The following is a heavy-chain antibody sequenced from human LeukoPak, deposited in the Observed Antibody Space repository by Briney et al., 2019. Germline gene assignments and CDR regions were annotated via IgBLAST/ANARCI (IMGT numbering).Heavy chain of an antibody. CDR1: GGSISSGGYY. CDR3: ARTSLTGNAFDI. CDR2: IYYSGST. Sequence: PSETLSLTCTVSGGSISSGGYYWGWIRQHPGKGLEWIGYIYYSGSTYYNPSLKSRVTISVDTSKNQFSLKLSSVTAADTAVYYCARTSLTGNAFDIWGQGTMVTVSS. V-gene: IGHV4-31*03. D-gene: IGHD3-9*01. J-gene: IGHJ3*02.